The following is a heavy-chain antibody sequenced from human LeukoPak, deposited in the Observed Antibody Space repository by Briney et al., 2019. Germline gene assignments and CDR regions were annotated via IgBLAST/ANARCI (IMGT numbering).Heavy chain of an antibody. CDR2: INHSGST. Sequence: SETLSLTCTVSGGSISSSSYYWGWIRQPPGKGLEWIGEINHSGSTNYNPSLKSRVTISVDTSKNQFSLKLSSVTAADTAVYYCARGAWGIAVAGTTPRRYFDYWGQGTLVTVSS. CDR1: GGSISSSSYY. V-gene: IGHV4-39*07. J-gene: IGHJ4*02. D-gene: IGHD6-19*01. CDR3: ARGAWGIAVAGTTPRRYFDY.